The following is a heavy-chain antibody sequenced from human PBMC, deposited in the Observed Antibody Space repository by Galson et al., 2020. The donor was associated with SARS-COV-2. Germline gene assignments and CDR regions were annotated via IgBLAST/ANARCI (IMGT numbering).Heavy chain of an antibody. CDR2: ISYDGTNK. Sequence: TGGSLRLSCAASGFTFSRYAMHWVRQAPGKGLEWVAVISYDGTNKYYADSVKGRFTISRDNSKNTLYLQMNSLRAEDTAVYYCAKDSGNSDFDYWGQGTLVTVSS. V-gene: IGHV3-30*18. D-gene: IGHD1-26*01. J-gene: IGHJ4*02. CDR3: AKDSGNSDFDY. CDR1: GFTFSRYA.